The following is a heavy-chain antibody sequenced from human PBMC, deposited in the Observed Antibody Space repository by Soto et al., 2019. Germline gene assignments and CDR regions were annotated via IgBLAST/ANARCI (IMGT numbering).Heavy chain of an antibody. CDR2: IYSGGST. D-gene: IGHD3-16*01. CDR3: AAYSHKGY. Sequence: EEQLVESGGDLVQPGGSLRLSCAASGFTVSNNYMSWVRQAPGEGLEWVSLIYSGGSTYYADSVKGRFTISRDSSKNTLYLQINSRRAEDTAMYYCAAYSHKGYWGQGTLVTVSS. CDR1: GFTVSNNY. J-gene: IGHJ4*02. V-gene: IGHV3-66*01.